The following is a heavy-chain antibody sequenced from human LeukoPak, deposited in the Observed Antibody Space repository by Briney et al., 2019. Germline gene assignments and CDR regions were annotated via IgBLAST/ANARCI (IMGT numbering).Heavy chain of an antibody. J-gene: IGHJ6*02. V-gene: IGHV3-23*01. CDR1: GFTFSSYA. D-gene: IGHD1-26*01. Sequence: GGSLRLSCAASGFTFSSYAMSWVRQAPGKGLEWVSAISGSGGSTYYADSVKGRFTISRDNSKNTLYLQMNSLRAEDTAVYYCAADSIVGASYYYYYGMDVWGQGTTVTVSS. CDR3: AADSIVGASYYYYYGMDV. CDR2: ISGSGGST.